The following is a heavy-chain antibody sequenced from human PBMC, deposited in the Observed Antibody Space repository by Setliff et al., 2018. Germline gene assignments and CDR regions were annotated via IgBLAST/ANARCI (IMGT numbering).Heavy chain of an antibody. V-gene: IGHV4-34*01. D-gene: IGHD6-19*01. CDR3: ARDQYTSGWYGPPESYFDC. CDR1: GGSFSGHY. Sequence: SETLSLTCAVYGGSFSGHYWNWIRQAPGKGLEWIGEINHRGTTSYTPSLKGRVTMSVDTSKNQFSLKLSSVTAADTAVYYCARDQYTSGWYGPPESYFDCWGLGILVTVSS. J-gene: IGHJ4*01. CDR2: INHRGTT.